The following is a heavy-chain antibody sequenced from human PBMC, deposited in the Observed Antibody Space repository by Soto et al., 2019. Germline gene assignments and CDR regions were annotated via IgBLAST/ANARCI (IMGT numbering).Heavy chain of an antibody. V-gene: IGHV4-34*01. J-gene: IGHJ5*02. CDR1: GVSFSGYY. CDR2: INHSGST. D-gene: IGHD3-3*01. CDR3: ARGQFGRITIFGVVITQNWFDP. Sequence: QVQLQQWGAGLLKPSETLSLTCAVYGVSFSGYYWSWIRQPPGKGLEWIWEINHSGSTNYNPSLKSRVTISVDTSKNQFSLKLSSVTAADTAVYYCARGQFGRITIFGVVITQNWFDPWGQGTLVTVSS.